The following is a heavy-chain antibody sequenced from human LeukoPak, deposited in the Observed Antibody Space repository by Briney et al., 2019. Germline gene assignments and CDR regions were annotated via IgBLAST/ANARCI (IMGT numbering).Heavy chain of an antibody. D-gene: IGHD3-3*01. V-gene: IGHV3-23*01. J-gene: IGHJ4*02. CDR3: AKNPSGYYYGPLDY. CDR2: ISGSSGRT. CDR1: GFIFSSCA. Sequence: GGSLRLPCAASGFIFSSCAMSWVRQAPGKGLEWVSGISGSSGRTNYADSMKGRFTISRDNSENTLFLQMNSLRAEDTTVYYCAKNPSGYYYGPLDYWGQGTLVTVSS.